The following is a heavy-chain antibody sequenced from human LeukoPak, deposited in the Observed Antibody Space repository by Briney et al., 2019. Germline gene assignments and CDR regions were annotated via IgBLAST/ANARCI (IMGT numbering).Heavy chain of an antibody. Sequence: WETLSLTCTVSGFSISSYYLSWIRQPPGKGLEWIGYLFDNGSTNYNTSLKSPVTLSVGTSKNQFSLKVTSLTAEDTAVYYCAKGLSKTRGYLYFDYWGQGTLVTVSS. CDR2: LFDNGST. J-gene: IGHJ4*02. D-gene: IGHD3-16*02. V-gene: IGHV4-59*12. CDR1: GFSISSYY. CDR3: AKGLSKTRGYLYFDY.